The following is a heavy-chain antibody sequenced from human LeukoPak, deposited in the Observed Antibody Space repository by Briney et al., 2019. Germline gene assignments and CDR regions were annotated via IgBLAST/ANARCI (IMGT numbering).Heavy chain of an antibody. D-gene: IGHD1-26*01. CDR2: ISGSGGST. Sequence: GGALRLSCAAPGVTFSAYAMNWVRQAPGKGPEWVSAISGSGGSTYYAASVKGRFTISRDNSKNTVYLQMNCLRAEDTAVYYCAKGDSGSYAVDYWGQGTLVTVSS. CDR1: GVTFSAYA. V-gene: IGHV3-23*01. J-gene: IGHJ4*02. CDR3: AKGDSGSYAVDY.